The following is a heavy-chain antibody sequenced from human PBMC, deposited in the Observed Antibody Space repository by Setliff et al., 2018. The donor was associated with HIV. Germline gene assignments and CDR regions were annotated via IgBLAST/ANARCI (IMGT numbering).Heavy chain of an antibody. CDR2: MYYTGST. CDR3: ARDGGSSGWYFVLGYSDY. Sequence: SETLSLTCTVSGGSTDSGSYYWAWIRQPPGKGLEWIGSMYYTGSTYYNPSLKSRVTISIDTSKNQFSLELNSVTAADTAMYYCARDGGSSGWYFVLGYSDYWGPGTLVTVSS. J-gene: IGHJ4*02. D-gene: IGHD6-19*01. V-gene: IGHV4-39*02. CDR1: GGSTDSGSYY.